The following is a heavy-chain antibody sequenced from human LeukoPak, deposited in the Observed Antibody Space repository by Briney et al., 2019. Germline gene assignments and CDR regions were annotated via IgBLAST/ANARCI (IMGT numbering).Heavy chain of an antibody. CDR1: GFTFTTHG. CDR2: IWHDGSRK. J-gene: IGHJ4*02. Sequence: GRSLRLSCVVSGFTFTTHGFHWVRQAPGKGLEWVSVIWHDGSRKEYAASVRGRFTISRDNSNLYLQMNSLRAEDTAIYYCARDIGNSGFNLDYWGQGTPVTVSS. D-gene: IGHD5-12*01. CDR3: ARDIGNSGFNLDY. V-gene: IGHV3-33*01.